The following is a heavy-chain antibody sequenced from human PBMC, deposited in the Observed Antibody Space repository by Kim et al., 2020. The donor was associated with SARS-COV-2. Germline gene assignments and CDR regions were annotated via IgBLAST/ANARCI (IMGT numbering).Heavy chain of an antibody. Sequence: GGSLRLSCAASGFTFSSYGMHWVRQAPGKGLEWVAVISYDGSNKYYADSVKGRFTISRDNSKNTLYLQMNSLRAEDTAVYYCAKATTSSGWYGCMDYWGQGTLVTVSS. D-gene: IGHD6-19*01. CDR3: AKATTSSGWYGCMDY. CDR2: ISYDGSNK. V-gene: IGHV3-30*18. J-gene: IGHJ4*02. CDR1: GFTFSSYG.